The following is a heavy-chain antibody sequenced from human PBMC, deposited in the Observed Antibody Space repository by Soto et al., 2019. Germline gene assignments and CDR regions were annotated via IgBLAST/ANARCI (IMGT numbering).Heavy chain of an antibody. Sequence: ASVKVSCKASGYTFTSYAMHWVRQAPGQRLEWMGWINAGNGNTKYSQKFQGRVTITRDTSASTAYMELSSLRSEDTAVYYCARATGRDYDFWSGYYKEFDYWGQGNLVTVSS. CDR2: INAGNGNT. CDR3: ARATGRDYDFWSGYYKEFDY. D-gene: IGHD3-3*01. J-gene: IGHJ4*02. CDR1: GYTFTSYA. V-gene: IGHV1-3*01.